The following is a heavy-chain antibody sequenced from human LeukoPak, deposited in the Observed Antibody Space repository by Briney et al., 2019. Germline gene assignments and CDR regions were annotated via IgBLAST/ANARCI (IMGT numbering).Heavy chain of an antibody. CDR1: GFTFGDST. CDR3: VGDYNSWTGLKY. D-gene: IGHD1-1*01. V-gene: IGHV3-73*01. Sequence: GGSLRLSCAASGFTFGDSTMHWVRQASGKGLEWVGHIGNKARNYATEYAASLKGRFTISRDDFKDTAYLQVNSLKTEDTAVYYCVGDYNSWTGLKYWGQGTLVTVSS. J-gene: IGHJ4*02. CDR2: IGNKARNYAT.